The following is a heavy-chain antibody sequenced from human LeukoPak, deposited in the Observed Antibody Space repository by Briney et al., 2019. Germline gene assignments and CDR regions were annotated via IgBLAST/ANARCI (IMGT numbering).Heavy chain of an antibody. CDR3: ARTGSGGDLDI. CDR1: GFTFSNHW. CDR2: INGDGTST. D-gene: IGHD2-15*01. Sequence: GGSLRLSCAASGFTFSNHWLHWVRQAPRKGLVWVSRINGDGTSTIYADSVKGRFTNSRDNAKSTVYLQMNSLGAEDAAVYYCARTGSGGDLDIWGQGTMVTVSS. J-gene: IGHJ3*02. V-gene: IGHV3-74*01.